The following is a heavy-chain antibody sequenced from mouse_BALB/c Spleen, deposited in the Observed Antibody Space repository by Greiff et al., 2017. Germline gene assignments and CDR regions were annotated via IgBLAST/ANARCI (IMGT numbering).Heavy chain of an antibody. CDR2: SRNKANDYTT. Sequence: EVQGVESGGGLVQPGGSLRLSCATSGFTFSDFYMEWVRQPPGKRLEWIAASRNKANDYTTEYSASVKGRFIVSRDTSQSILYLQMNALRAEDTAIYYCARADDYDWYFDVWGAGTTVTVSS. V-gene: IGHV7-1*02. D-gene: IGHD2-4*01. CDR3: ARADDYDWYFDV. CDR1: GFTFSDFY. J-gene: IGHJ1*01.